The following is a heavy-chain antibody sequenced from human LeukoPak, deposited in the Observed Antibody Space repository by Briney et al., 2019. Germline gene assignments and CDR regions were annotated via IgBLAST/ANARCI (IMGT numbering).Heavy chain of an antibody. CDR2: ISAYNGNT. Sequence: ASVKVSCKASGYTFTSYGSSWVRQAPGQGLEWMGWISAYNGNTNYAQKLQGRVTMTTDTSTSTAYMELRSLRSDDTAVYYCARFKEYSGFNWFDPWGQGTLVTVSS. CDR3: ARFKEYSGFNWFDP. V-gene: IGHV1-18*01. CDR1: GYTFTSYG. J-gene: IGHJ5*02. D-gene: IGHD2-15*01.